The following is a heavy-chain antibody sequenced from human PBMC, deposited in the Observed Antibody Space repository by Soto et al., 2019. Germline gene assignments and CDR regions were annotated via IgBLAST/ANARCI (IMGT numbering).Heavy chain of an antibody. J-gene: IGHJ5*02. Sequence: QVQLQQWGAGLLKPSETLSLTFAVYGGSFSGYYWSWISQPPGKGLEWIGEIDHSGYTNYNPSLKSRVTISVDTSKNQFSLRLTSVTAADTAVYYCARVRDWFDPWGQGTLVTVSS. V-gene: IGHV4-34*01. CDR3: ARVRDWFDP. CDR1: GGSFSGYY. D-gene: IGHD3-3*01. CDR2: IDHSGYT.